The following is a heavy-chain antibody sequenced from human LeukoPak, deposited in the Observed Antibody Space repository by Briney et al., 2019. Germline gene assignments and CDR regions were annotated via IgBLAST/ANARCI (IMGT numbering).Heavy chain of an antibody. V-gene: IGHV4-59*01. CDR3: ARGAYCGGDCYAFDY. J-gene: IGHJ4*02. CDR2: IYYSGST. CDR1: GGSISSYY. Sequence: SETLSLTCTVSGGSISSYYWSWIRQPPGKGLEWLGYIYYSGSTNYNPSLKSRVTISVDTSKNQFSLKLSSVTAADTAVYYCARGAYCGGDCYAFDYWGQGTLVTVSS. D-gene: IGHD2-21*02.